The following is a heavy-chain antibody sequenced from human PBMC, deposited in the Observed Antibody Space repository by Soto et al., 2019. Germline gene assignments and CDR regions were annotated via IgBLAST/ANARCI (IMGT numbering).Heavy chain of an antibody. Sequence: GGSLRLFCAASGFSFGRYAMRWVRQAPGKGLEWVASILYDGGNRKYADSVKGRFTISRDNAKDMLYLHMSSLGPDDTSVYYCAREYLDYGPDVWGQGTSVPVSS. CDR3: AREYLDYGPDV. V-gene: IGHV3-30-3*01. CDR1: GFSFGRYA. J-gene: IGHJ6*02. CDR2: ILYDGGNR.